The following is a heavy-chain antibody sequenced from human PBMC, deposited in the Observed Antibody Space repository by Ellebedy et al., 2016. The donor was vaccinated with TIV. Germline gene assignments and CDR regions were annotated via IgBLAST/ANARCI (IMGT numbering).Heavy chain of an antibody. CDR1: GFTFSRYS. V-gene: IGHV3-48*01. D-gene: IGHD6-13*01. Sequence: GESLKISXAASGFTFSRYSMNWVRQAPGKGLEWVSYISISSSTIYYADSVKGRFTISRDKAKNSLYLQMNSLRAEDTAVYYCAAAAGAGDDAFDIWGQGTMVTVSS. CDR3: AAAAGAGDDAFDI. J-gene: IGHJ3*02. CDR2: ISISSSTI.